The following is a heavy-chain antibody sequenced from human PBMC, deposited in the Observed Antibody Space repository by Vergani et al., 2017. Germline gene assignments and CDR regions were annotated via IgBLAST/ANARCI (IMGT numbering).Heavy chain of an antibody. Sequence: QVQLQQWGGGLLKPSETLSLTCAVYGGSFSGYYWSWIRQPPGKGLEWIGEINHIGSTNYNPSLKSRVTISVDTSKNQFSLKLSSVTAADTAVYYCAREDYYDSSGYDWGQGTLVTVSS. D-gene: IGHD3-22*01. V-gene: IGHV4-34*01. CDR1: GGSFSGYY. CDR2: INHIGST. CDR3: AREDYYDSSGYD. J-gene: IGHJ4*02.